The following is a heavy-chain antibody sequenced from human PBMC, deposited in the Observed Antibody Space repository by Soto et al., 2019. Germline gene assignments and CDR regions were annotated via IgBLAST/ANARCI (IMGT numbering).Heavy chain of an antibody. CDR1: GVSIGSHDW. V-gene: IGHV4-4*02. D-gene: IGHD5-18*01. CDR3: ATRDTGRVY. Sequence: QVQLQESGPGLVKPSGTLSLTCAVSGVSIGSHDWWTWVRQPPGKGLEWIGESHQSGNTNYNSSLESRVTISLDKSKNHFSLQLSSVTVADTAVYYCATRDTGRVYLGQGTLVTVSS. CDR2: SHQSGNT. J-gene: IGHJ4*02.